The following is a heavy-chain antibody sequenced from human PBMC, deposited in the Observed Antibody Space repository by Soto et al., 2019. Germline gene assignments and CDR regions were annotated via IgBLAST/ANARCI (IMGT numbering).Heavy chain of an antibody. CDR1: GGSINSGHYY. V-gene: IGHV4-30-4*01. J-gene: IGHJ4*02. CDR3: ARVPVVVATIYLDY. D-gene: IGHD2-15*01. CDR2: IYYSGST. Sequence: QVQLQESGPGLVKPSQTLSLTCTVSGGSINSGHYYWSWIRQPPGKGLEWIGNIYYSGSTYYNPSLKSRVTISIDTSKNRFSLKLSSVTAADTAVYYCARVPVVVATIYLDYWGQGTLVTVSS.